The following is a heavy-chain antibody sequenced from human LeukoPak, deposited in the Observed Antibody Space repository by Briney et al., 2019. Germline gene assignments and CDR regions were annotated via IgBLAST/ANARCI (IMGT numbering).Heavy chain of an antibody. D-gene: IGHD2-21*02. CDR2: ISYDGSNK. V-gene: IGHV3-30-3*01. CDR3: AKDDCGANCYALIDY. Sequence: PGGSLRLSCAASGFTFSRSAMHWVRQAPGKGLEWVAVISYDGSNKYYADSVTGRFTISRDNSKNTLYLRMNGLRAEDTAVYYCAKDDCGANCYALIDYWGQGTLVTVSS. J-gene: IGHJ4*02. CDR1: GFTFSRSA.